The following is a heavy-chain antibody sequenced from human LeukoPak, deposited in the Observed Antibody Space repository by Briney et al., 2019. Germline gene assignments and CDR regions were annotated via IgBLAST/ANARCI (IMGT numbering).Heavy chain of an antibody. Sequence: PRGSLRLSCAASGFTFSSYSMNWVRQAPGKGLEWVSSISSSSSYIYYADSVKGRFTISRDNAKNSLYLQMNSLRAEDTAVYYCARDRRPYYYDSSGYSYYFDYWGQGTLVTVSS. CDR2: ISSSSSYI. J-gene: IGHJ4*02. CDR3: ARDRRPYYYDSSGYSYYFDY. D-gene: IGHD3-22*01. V-gene: IGHV3-21*01. CDR1: GFTFSSYS.